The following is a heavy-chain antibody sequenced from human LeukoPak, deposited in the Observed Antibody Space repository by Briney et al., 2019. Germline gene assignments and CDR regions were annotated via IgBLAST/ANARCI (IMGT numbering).Heavy chain of an antibody. D-gene: IGHD3-9*01. J-gene: IGHJ4*02. Sequence: SETLSLTCTVSGGSISSSSYYWGWIRQPPGKGLEWIGSIYYSGSTYYNPSLKSRVTISVDTSKNQFSLKLSSVTAADTAVYYCARASREGYDILTGYYKGGQGTLVTVSS. CDR2: IYYSGST. CDR3: ARASREGYDILTGYYK. V-gene: IGHV4-39*07. CDR1: GGSISSSSYY.